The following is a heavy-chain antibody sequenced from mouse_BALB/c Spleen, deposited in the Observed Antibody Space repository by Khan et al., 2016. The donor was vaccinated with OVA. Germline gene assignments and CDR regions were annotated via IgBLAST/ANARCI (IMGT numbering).Heavy chain of an antibody. Sequence: QVQLKQSGPELVKPGASVKISCKASGFTFVDYYLNWVKQKPGQGLEWIGWIYPGSGNTKYNEKFMGKATLTVDTSSRQAYMQLSSQASEDTAVYFCARGGYYYNGLFDYWGQGTTLTVSS. D-gene: IGHD2-12*01. CDR1: GFTFVDYY. V-gene: IGHV1-84*02. J-gene: IGHJ2*01. CDR2: IYPGSGNT. CDR3: ARGGYYYNGLFDY.